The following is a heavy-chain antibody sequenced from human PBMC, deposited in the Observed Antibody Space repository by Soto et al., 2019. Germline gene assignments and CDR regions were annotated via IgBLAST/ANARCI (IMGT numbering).Heavy chain of an antibody. D-gene: IGHD1-26*01. V-gene: IGHV3-74*01. CDR1: GFTFSYYW. Sequence: EVQLVESGGGLVQPGESLRLSCAASGFTFSYYWMHWVRQAPGKGLVWVSRIHSDGSSTTYADSVKGRFTISRDNARNTVYLQMNSLRVEDKAVYYCARGDRGALDLWGQGTVVTVSS. J-gene: IGHJ3*01. CDR2: IHSDGSST. CDR3: ARGDRGALDL.